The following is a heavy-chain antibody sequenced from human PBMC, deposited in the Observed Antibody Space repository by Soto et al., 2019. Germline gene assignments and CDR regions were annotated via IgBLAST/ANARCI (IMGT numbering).Heavy chain of an antibody. D-gene: IGHD1-1*01. Sequence: GGSLRLSCVAPDFSFTHHAMTWVRVPPGKGLQWVAALSHDGVNIYCRDSVMGRFTISRDNSKNTLYLQMHSLKAEDTAVYFCAKQMGTWVDTAIDFWGQGTQVTVSS. J-gene: IGHJ4*02. CDR1: DFSFTHHA. CDR2: LSHDGVNI. CDR3: AKQMGTWVDTAIDF. V-gene: IGHV3-23*01.